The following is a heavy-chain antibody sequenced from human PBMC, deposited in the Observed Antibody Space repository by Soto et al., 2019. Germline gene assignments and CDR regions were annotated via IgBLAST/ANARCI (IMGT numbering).Heavy chain of an antibody. J-gene: IGHJ4*02. CDR2: ISGGGGNT. CDR3: AKVRVTANTHFDY. CDR1: GFTFSSYA. V-gene: IGHV3-23*01. Sequence: GGSLRLSCAASGFTFSSYAMSWVRQAPGKGLEWVSTISGGGGNTYYADSVKGRFTISRDNSKNTLYLQMKSLRAEDTAVYYCAKVRVTANTHFDYWGQGTLVTVSS. D-gene: IGHD2-21*02.